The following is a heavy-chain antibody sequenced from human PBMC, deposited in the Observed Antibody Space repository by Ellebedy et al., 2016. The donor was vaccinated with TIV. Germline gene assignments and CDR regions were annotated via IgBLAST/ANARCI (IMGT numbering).Heavy chain of an antibody. V-gene: IGHV4-30-4*08. CDR2: IYYSGST. CDR3: ARAADEEWLRSGAWAFDI. D-gene: IGHD5-12*01. CDR1: GGSISSGDYY. J-gene: IGHJ3*02. Sequence: SETLSLXXTVSGGSISSGDYYWSCIRQPPGKGLEWFGYIYYSGSTYYNPYLKSRVTISVDTSKIQFSLKLSSVTAADTAVYYCARAADEEWLRSGAWAFDIWGQGTMVTVSS.